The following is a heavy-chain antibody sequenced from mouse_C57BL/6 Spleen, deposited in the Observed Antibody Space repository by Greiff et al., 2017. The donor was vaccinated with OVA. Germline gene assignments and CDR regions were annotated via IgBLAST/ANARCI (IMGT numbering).Heavy chain of an antibody. CDR3: AREGDYGRPYFDY. Sequence: SCKASGYTFTSYWMHWVKQRPGRGLEWIGRIDPNSGGTKYNEKFKSKATLTVDKPSSTAYMQLSSLTSEDSAVYYCAREGDYGRPYFDYWGQGTTLTVSS. J-gene: IGHJ2*01. CDR2: IDPNSGGT. V-gene: IGHV1-72*01. D-gene: IGHD1-1*01. CDR1: GYTFTSYW.